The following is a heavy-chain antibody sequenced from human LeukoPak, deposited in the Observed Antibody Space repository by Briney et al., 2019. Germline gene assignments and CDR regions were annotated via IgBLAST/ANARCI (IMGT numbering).Heavy chain of an antibody. V-gene: IGHV3-74*03. J-gene: IGHJ3*02. Sequence: PGGSLRLSCAASGFTFRSFWMHWVRQTPGKGLLWVSQINSDGNSLTYADPVKGRFTISRDNAKNTLYLQMNSLRAEDTAVYYCARSVTDAFDIRGQGTMVTISS. CDR1: GFTFRSFW. CDR3: ARSVTDAFDI. CDR2: INSDGNSL.